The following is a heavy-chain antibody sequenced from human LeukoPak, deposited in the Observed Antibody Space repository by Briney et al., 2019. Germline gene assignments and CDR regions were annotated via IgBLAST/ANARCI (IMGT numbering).Heavy chain of an antibody. CDR3: AKGSHGGGSFDY. D-gene: IGHD3-16*01. CDR1: GFTFSSYA. V-gene: IGHV3-23*01. J-gene: IGHJ4*02. CDR2: ISGSGGST. Sequence: GGSLRLSCAASGFTFSSYAMSWVRQAPGKGLEWVSAISGSGGSTYYADSVKGRFTISRDNSKNTLYLQMNSLRAEDTGVYYCAKGSHGGGSFDYWGQGTLVTVSS.